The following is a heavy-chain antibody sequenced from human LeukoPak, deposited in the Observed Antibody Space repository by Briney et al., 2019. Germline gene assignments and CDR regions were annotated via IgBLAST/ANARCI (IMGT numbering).Heavy chain of an antibody. CDR1: GGSPSNYY. V-gene: IGHV4-34*01. D-gene: IGHD3-10*01. CDR3: ARGPASGSNFAWFDP. J-gene: IGHJ5*02. CDR2: INHSGST. Sequence: SSETLSLTCAVYGGSPSNYYWSWIRQPPGKGLEWIGEINHSGSTNYNPSLKSRVTISVDMSKNQFSLELSFVTAADTAVYYCARGPASGSNFAWFDPWGQGTLVTVSS.